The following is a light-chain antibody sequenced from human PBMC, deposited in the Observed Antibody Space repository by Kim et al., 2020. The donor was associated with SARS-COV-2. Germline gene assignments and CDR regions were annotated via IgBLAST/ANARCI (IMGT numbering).Light chain of an antibody. J-gene: IGKJ1*01. CDR3: QQYGSSKT. CDR1: QSVNSNY. V-gene: IGKV3-20*01. CDR2: GAS. Sequence: EIVLTQSPGTLSLSPGERATLSCRASQSVNSNYLAWYQQKPGQAPRLLIYGASTRATCIPDRFSGSGSGTDFTLTISRLEPEDFAVYYCQQYGSSKTFGQGTKVDIK.